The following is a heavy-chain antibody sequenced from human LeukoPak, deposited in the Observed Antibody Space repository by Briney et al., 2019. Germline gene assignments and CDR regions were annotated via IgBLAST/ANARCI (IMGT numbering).Heavy chain of an antibody. CDR1: GFTFSSYA. Sequence: GRSLRLSCAASGFTFSSYAMHWVRQAPGKGLEWVAVISYDGSNKYYADSVKGRFTISRDNSKNTLYLQMNSLRAEDTAVYYCAKGTFYDFWSGCDYWGQGTLVTVSS. D-gene: IGHD3-3*01. CDR2: ISYDGSNK. V-gene: IGHV3-30-3*01. CDR3: AKGTFYDFWSGCDY. J-gene: IGHJ4*02.